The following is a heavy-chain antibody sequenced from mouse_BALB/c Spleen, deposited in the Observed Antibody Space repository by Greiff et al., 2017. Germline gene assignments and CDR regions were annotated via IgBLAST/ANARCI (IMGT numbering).Heavy chain of an antibody. V-gene: IGHV5-9-4*01. CDR2: ISSGGSYT. J-gene: IGHJ3*01. D-gene: IGHD2-4*01. Sequence: DVMLVESGGGLVKPGGSLKLSCAASGFTFSSYAMSWVRQSPEKRLEWVAEISSGGSYTYYPDTVTGRFTISRDNAKNTLYLEMSSLRSEDTAMYYCARGGITTGAWFAYWGQGTLVTVSA. CDR3: ARGGITTGAWFAY. CDR1: GFTFSSYA.